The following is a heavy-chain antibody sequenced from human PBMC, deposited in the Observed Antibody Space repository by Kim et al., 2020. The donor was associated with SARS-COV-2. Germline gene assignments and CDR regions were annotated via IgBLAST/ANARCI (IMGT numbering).Heavy chain of an antibody. CDR2: IYHSGST. J-gene: IGHJ2*01. CDR1: GGSISSSNW. Sequence: SETLSLTCAVSGGSISSSNWWSWVRQPPGKGLEWFGEIYHSGSTNYNPSLKSRVTISVDKSKNQFSLKLSSVTAADTAVYYCARVKGIVVVVAAGGYFDLCGRGTLVTVSS. D-gene: IGHD2-15*01. CDR3: ARVKGIVVVVAAGGYFDL. V-gene: IGHV4-4*02.